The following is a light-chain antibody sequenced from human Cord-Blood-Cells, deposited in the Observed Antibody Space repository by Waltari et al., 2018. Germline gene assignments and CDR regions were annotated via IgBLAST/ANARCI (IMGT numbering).Light chain of an antibody. CDR1: RSDVGSSHL. CDR3: CSYAGSRGVV. Sequence: QPALTHPASVSGSPAQSITIPCTGTRSDVGSSHLVSWYQQHPGKAPKLMIYEVSKRPSGVSNRFSGSKSGNTASLTISGLQAEDEADYYCCSYAGSRGVVFGGGTKLTVL. J-gene: IGLJ2*01. CDR2: EVS. V-gene: IGLV2-23*02.